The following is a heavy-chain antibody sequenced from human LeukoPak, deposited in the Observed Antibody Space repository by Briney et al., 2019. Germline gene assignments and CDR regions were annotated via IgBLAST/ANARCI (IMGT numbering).Heavy chain of an antibody. Sequence: GESLKISCKGSGYSFTNYWIGWVRQMPGKGLEWMAIIYPGDSDTRYSPSLQGQVTITAHKSISTAYLQWSSLKASDTAMYYCARHRSVGASNPDPFNIWGQGTMVTVSS. J-gene: IGHJ3*02. CDR3: ARHRSVGASNPDPFNI. CDR1: GYSFTNYW. V-gene: IGHV5-51*01. CDR2: IYPGDSDT. D-gene: IGHD1-26*01.